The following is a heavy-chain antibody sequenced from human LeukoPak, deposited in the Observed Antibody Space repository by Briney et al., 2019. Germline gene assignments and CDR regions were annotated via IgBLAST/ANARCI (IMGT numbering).Heavy chain of an antibody. V-gene: IGHV4-34*01. D-gene: IGHD3-10*01. J-gene: IGHJ5*02. CDR3: ARGPYGSGTLRSRNWFDP. Sequence: SETLSLTCAVYGGSFSGYYWSWIRQPPGKGLEWIGEINHSGSTNYNPSLKSRVTISVDTSKNQFSLKLSPVTAADTAAYYCARGPYGSGTLRSRNWFDPWGQGTLVTVSS. CDR2: INHSGST. CDR1: GGSFSGYY.